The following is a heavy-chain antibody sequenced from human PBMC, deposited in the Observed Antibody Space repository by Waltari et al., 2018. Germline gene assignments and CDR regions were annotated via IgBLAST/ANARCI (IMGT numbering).Heavy chain of an antibody. CDR3: ARVTARLGYCSGGSCRWFDP. V-gene: IGHV4-34*01. Sequence: QVQLQQWGAGLLKPSETLSLTCAVYGGSFSGYYWSWIRQPPGKGLEWIGEINHSGSTNYNPSLKSRVTRSVDTSKNQFSLKLSSVTAADTAVYYCARVTARLGYCSGGSCRWFDPWGQGTLVTVSS. CDR1: GGSFSGYY. CDR2: INHSGST. J-gene: IGHJ5*02. D-gene: IGHD2-15*01.